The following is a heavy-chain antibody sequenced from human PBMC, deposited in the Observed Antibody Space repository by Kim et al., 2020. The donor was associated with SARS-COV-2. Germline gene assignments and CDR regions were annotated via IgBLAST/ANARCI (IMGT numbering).Heavy chain of an antibody. V-gene: IGHV1-18*04. CDR2: ISAYNGDR. Sequence: ASVKVSGKASGYTFTSYGIGWVRQAPGQGLEWMGWISAYNGDRNYAQKLQGRITMTTDASTSTAYMELRSLRSDDTAVYYCARAPAVYGDLDYWGQGTLVIVSS. CDR1: GYTFTSYG. D-gene: IGHD4-17*01. J-gene: IGHJ4*02. CDR3: ARAPAVYGDLDY.